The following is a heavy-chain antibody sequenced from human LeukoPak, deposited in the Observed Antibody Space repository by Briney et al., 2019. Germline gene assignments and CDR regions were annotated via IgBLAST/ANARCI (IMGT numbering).Heavy chain of an antibody. Sequence: GGSLRLSCAASGLTFDDYAMHWVRQAPGKGLEWVSLISWDGGSTYYADSVKGRFTISRDNSKNSLYLQMNSLRAEDTALYYCAKDQTGDRGLDYWGQGTLVTVSS. CDR1: GLTFDDYA. V-gene: IGHV3-43D*04. CDR3: AKDQTGDRGLDY. D-gene: IGHD7-27*01. J-gene: IGHJ4*02. CDR2: ISWDGGST.